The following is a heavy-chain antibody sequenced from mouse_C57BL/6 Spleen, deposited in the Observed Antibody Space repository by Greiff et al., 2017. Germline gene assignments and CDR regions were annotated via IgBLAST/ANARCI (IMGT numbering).Heavy chain of an antibody. V-gene: IGHV1-39*01. Sequence: EVQLQQSGPELVKPGASVKISCKASGYSFTDYNMNWVKQSNGKSLEWIGVINPNDGTTSYNQNFKGKATLTVDQSSSTAYMQLNSLTSEDSAVYYCASSVYYYRSSPYYFDDWGQGTTLTVSS. CDR2: INPNDGTT. CDR1: GYSFTDYN. D-gene: IGHD1-1*01. J-gene: IGHJ2*01. CDR3: ASSVYYYRSSPYYFDD.